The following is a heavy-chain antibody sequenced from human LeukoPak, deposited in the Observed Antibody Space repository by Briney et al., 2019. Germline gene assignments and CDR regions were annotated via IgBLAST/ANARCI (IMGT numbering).Heavy chain of an antibody. CDR3: AGRGTRTWYDS. V-gene: IGHV1-2*02. D-gene: IGHD1-26*01. Sequence: ASVKVSCKASGYTFSDYYIRWVRQAPGQGLEWMGWINPNSGGTNYAQKFQGRVTMTRDTSISTAYMGLNRLRSDDTAVYYCAGRGTRTWYDSWGQGTLVTVSS. J-gene: IGHJ5*01. CDR2: INPNSGGT. CDR1: GYTFSDYY.